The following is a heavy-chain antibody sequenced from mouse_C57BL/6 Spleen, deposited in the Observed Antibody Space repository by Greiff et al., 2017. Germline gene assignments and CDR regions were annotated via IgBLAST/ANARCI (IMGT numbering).Heavy chain of an antibody. D-gene: IGHD2-4*01. J-gene: IGHJ3*01. CDR2: IYPGSGNT. CDR1: GYTFTDYY. CDR3: ARGDYDYDGFAY. Sequence: VQLQQSGAELVRPGASVKLSCKASGYTFTDYYINWVKQRPGQGLEWIARIYPGSGNTYYNEKFKGKATLTAEKSSSTAYMQLSSLTSEDSAVYFCARGDYDYDGFAYWGQGTLVTVSA. V-gene: IGHV1-76*01.